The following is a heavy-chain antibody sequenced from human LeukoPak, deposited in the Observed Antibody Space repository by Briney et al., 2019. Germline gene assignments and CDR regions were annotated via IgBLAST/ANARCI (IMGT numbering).Heavy chain of an antibody. CDR1: GFDFSSYT. CDR3: AKKTSYCGGDCYPYYFDH. V-gene: IGHV3-23*01. D-gene: IGHD2-21*02. CDR2: ITGSGGST. J-gene: IGHJ4*02. Sequence: GGSLRLSCAASGFDFSSYTMAWVRQAPGKGLEWVSAITGSGGSTYYADSVKGRFTISRDNSKNTVHLQMNSLRADDTAVYYCAKKTSYCGGDCYPYYFDHWGQGTLVTVSS.